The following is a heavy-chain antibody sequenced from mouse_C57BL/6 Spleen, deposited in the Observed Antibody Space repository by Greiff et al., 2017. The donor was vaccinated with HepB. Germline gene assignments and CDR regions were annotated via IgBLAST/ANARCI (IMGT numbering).Heavy chain of an antibody. CDR1: GYSITSGYY. Sequence: EVKLVESGPGLVKPSQSLSLTCSVTGYSITSGYYWNWIRQFPGNKLEWMGYISYDGSNNYNPSLKNRISITRDTSKNQFFLKLNSVTTEDTATYYCARWPRDWYFDVWGTGTTVTVSS. J-gene: IGHJ1*03. V-gene: IGHV3-6*01. CDR2: ISYDGSN. CDR3: ARWPRDWYFDV. D-gene: IGHD2-10*02.